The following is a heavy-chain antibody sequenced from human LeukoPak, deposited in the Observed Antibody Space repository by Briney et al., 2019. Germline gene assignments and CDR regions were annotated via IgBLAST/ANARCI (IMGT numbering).Heavy chain of an antibody. CDR1: GYSISSGYY. J-gene: IGHJ4*02. D-gene: IGHD3-3*01. Sequence: PSETLSLTCTVSGYSISSGYYWGWIRQPPGKGLEWVGSIYHSGSTYYNPSLKSRVTISVDTSKNQFSLKLSSMTAADTAVYYCARERLVTIFGVAKAKGYFDYWGQGTLVTVSS. CDR2: IYHSGST. V-gene: IGHV4-38-2*02. CDR3: ARERLVTIFGVAKAKGYFDY.